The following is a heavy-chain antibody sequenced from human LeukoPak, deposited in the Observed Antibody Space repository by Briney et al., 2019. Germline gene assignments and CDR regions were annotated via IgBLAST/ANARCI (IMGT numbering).Heavy chain of an antibody. J-gene: IGHJ5*02. D-gene: IGHD3-16*01. CDR3: AKGAQPRSRWFDP. V-gene: IGHV3-7*03. Sequence: GGSLRLSCAASGFIFKDYWMIWVRQAPGKGLEWVANIKQDGSEKYYVDSVKGRFTISRDNAKNSLYLQMNTLRAEDTAMYYCAKGAQPRSRWFDPWGQGTLVTVSS. CDR1: GFIFKDYW. CDR2: IKQDGSEK.